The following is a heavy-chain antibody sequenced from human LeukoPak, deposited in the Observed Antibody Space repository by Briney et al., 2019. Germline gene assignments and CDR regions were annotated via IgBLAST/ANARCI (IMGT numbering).Heavy chain of an antibody. D-gene: IGHD5-12*01. Sequence: GGSLRLSYAASGFTFRDLYISWIRQAPGKGLEWISYISSSSTSTNYADSVKGRFTISRDNAKNSLYLQMNSLRAEDTAVYYCAKYNGYYFDCWGQGTLVTVSS. CDR1: GFTFRDLY. CDR2: ISSSSTST. CDR3: AKYNGYYFDC. V-gene: IGHV3-11*03. J-gene: IGHJ4*02.